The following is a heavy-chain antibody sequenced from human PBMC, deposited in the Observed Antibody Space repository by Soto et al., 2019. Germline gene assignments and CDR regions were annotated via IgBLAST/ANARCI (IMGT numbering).Heavy chain of an antibody. J-gene: IGHJ4*02. CDR2: ISGSGGST. Sequence: EVQMLESGEGLVQPGGSLRLSCAASGFTFRNYALTCVRQAPGKGLEWVSTISGSGGSTYYADSVKGRFTISRDNSKNTLYMQMNSLRAEDTAVYYCAKDQGSSWYEIDYWGQGTLVTVS. D-gene: IGHD6-13*01. V-gene: IGHV3-23*01. CDR1: GFTFRNYA. CDR3: AKDQGSSWYEIDY.